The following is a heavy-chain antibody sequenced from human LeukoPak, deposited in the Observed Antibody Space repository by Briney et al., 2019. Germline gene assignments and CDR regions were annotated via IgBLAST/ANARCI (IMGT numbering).Heavy chain of an antibody. V-gene: IGHV4-30-2*01. CDR3: ASVVGGSPPY. CDR1: GGSISSGGYY. D-gene: IGHD2-15*01. Sequence: SETLSLTCTVSGGSISSGGYYWSWIRQPPGKGLEWIGYIYHSGSTYYNPSLKSRVTISVDRSKNQFSLKLTSVTAADTAVYYCASVVGGSPPYWGQGTLVTVSS. CDR2: IYHSGST. J-gene: IGHJ4*02.